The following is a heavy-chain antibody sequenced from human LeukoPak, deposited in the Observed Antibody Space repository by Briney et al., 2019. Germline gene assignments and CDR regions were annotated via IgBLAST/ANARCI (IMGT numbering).Heavy chain of an antibody. Sequence: SETLSLTCTVSGGSISSYYWSWIRQPAGKGLEWIGRIYTSGSTNYNPSLKSRVTMSVDTSKNQFSLKLSSVTAADTAVYYCARAPRLSGSHNWFDPWGQGTLVTVSS. D-gene: IGHD3-10*01. CDR1: GGSISSYY. CDR2: IYTSGST. J-gene: IGHJ5*02. CDR3: ARAPRLSGSHNWFDP. V-gene: IGHV4-4*07.